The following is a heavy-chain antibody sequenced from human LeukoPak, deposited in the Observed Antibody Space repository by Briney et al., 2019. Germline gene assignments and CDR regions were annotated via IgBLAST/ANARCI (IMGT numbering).Heavy chain of an antibody. Sequence: SETLSLTCTVSGGSIRSSYYYWGWIRQPPGKGLEWIGSIYDSGSTYYNPSLKSRVTISVDTSKNQFSLKLNSVTAADTAVYYCAKGPTGGDGIFDYWGQGTLVTVSS. CDR1: GGSIRSSYYY. CDR2: IYDSGST. D-gene: IGHD3-16*01. J-gene: IGHJ4*02. CDR3: AKGPTGGDGIFDY. V-gene: IGHV4-39*01.